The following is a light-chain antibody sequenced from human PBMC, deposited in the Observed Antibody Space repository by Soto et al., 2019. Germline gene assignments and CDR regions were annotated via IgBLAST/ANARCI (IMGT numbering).Light chain of an antibody. CDR3: QHYDKLPLT. Sequence: IQMTQSPSSLSASVGDRVTITCRASQGISNYLNWYQQKPGKAPKLLIHDASKLEVGVPSRFSGSGSGTDFSLTISSPQHEDVPTYYCQHYDKLPLTFGGGTKVDTK. CDR2: DAS. CDR1: QGISNY. V-gene: IGKV1-33*01. J-gene: IGKJ4*01.